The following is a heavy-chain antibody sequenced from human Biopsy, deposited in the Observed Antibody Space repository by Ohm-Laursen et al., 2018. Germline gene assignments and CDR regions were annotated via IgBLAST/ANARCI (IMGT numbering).Heavy chain of an antibody. J-gene: IGHJ6*02. CDR3: VRGVDYYDPYHYYALDV. Sequence: GTLSLTCTVSGGSITSYSWSWIRQPPGKGLEPIGYIYNTGDTTYNPSLQSRVTISVDTSKNQFSLKVRSVTAADTAVYYCVRGVDYYDPYHYYALDVWGQGTTVTVSS. CDR1: GGSITSYS. CDR2: IYNTGDT. D-gene: IGHD3-22*01. V-gene: IGHV4-59*12.